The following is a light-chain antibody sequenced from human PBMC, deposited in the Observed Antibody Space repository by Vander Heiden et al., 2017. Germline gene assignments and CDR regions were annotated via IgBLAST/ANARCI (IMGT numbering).Light chain of an antibody. Sequence: LVLPQSPATLSVSLGERATLSCRASQSVSSNLAWYQQKPGQAPRLLIYGASTRDTGIPARFSGSGSGTEFTLTISSLQSEDFAVYYCQQYNNWPRGFGQGTKVEIK. J-gene: IGKJ1*01. V-gene: IGKV3D-15*01. CDR1: QSVSSN. CDR3: QQYNNWPRG. CDR2: GAS.